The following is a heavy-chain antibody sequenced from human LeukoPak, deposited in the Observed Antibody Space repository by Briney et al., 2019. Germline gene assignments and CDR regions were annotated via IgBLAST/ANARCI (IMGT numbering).Heavy chain of an antibody. CDR2: INYSGNT. CDR1: GGSIRSNY. J-gene: IGHJ4*02. V-gene: IGHV4-59*08. Sequence: KPSETLSLTCTVSGGSIRSNYWSCIRQTPGKGLEWIAYINYSGNTNNNPSLKSRVTISIDTSKSQFSLKLSSVTAADTAIYYCARHGQDTGNFYAHFDYWGQGTLVTVSS. D-gene: IGHD1-26*01. CDR3: ARHGQDTGNFYAHFDY.